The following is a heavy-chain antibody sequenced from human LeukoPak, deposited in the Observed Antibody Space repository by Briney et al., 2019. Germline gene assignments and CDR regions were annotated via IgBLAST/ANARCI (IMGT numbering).Heavy chain of an antibody. CDR2: ISYDGSNK. Sequence: GGSLRLSCAASGFTFSSYGMHWVRQAPGKGLEWVAVISYDGSNKYYADSVKGRFTISRDNSKNTLYLQMNSPRAEDTAVYYCAKGRGMATSDYWGQGTLVTVSS. V-gene: IGHV3-30*18. D-gene: IGHD5-24*01. J-gene: IGHJ4*02. CDR1: GFTFSSYG. CDR3: AKGRGMATSDY.